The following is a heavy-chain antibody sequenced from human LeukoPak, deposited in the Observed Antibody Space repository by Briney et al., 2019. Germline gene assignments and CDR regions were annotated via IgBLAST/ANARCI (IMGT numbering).Heavy chain of an antibody. J-gene: IGHJ4*02. D-gene: IGHD5-18*01. Sequence: PSQTLSLTCAVSGGSISSGGYSWSWIRQPPGKGLEWIGYVYHSGSTYYNPSLKSRVTISVDRSKNQFSLKLSSVTAADTAVYYCARGRTAMVTPYYFDYWGQGTLVTVSS. CDR3: ARGRTAMVTPYYFDY. CDR1: GGSISSGGYS. V-gene: IGHV4-30-2*01. CDR2: VYHSGST.